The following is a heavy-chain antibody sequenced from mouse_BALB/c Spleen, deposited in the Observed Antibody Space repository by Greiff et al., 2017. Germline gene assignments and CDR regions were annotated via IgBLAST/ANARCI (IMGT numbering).Heavy chain of an antibody. D-gene: IGHD1-2*01. CDR2: IDPANGNT. V-gene: IGHV14-3*02. CDR1: GFTFTDTY. Sequence: VQLQQSGAELVKPGASVKLSCTASGFTFTDTYMHWVKQRPEQGLEWIGRIDPANGNTKYDPKFQGKATITADTSSNTAYLQLSSLTSEDTAVYYCARDYCGLPGDYWGQGTTLTVSS. J-gene: IGHJ2*01. CDR3: ARDYCGLPGDY.